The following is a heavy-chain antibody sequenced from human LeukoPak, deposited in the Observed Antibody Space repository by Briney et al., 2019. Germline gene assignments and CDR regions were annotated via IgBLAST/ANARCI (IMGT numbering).Heavy chain of an antibody. CDR1: GYTFTSYG. Sequence: AASVKVSCKASGYTFTSYGISWVRRAPGQGLEWMGWISAYNGNTNYAQKLQGRVTMTTDTSTSTAYMELRSLRSDDTAVYYCARDKSMAYFDYWGQGTLVTVSS. V-gene: IGHV1-18*01. CDR2: ISAYNGNT. D-gene: IGHD5-24*01. J-gene: IGHJ4*02. CDR3: ARDKSMAYFDY.